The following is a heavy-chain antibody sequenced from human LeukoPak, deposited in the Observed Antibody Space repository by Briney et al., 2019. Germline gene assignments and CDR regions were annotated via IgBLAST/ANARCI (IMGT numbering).Heavy chain of an antibody. Sequence: ASVKVSCKASGYTFTGYYMHRVRQAPGQGLEWMGWINPNSGGTNYAQKFQGWVTMTRDTSISTAYMELSRLRSDDTAVYYCARAGTRAAAGPYYGMDVWGQGTTVTVSS. CDR3: ARAGTRAAAGPYYGMDV. CDR1: GYTFTGYY. V-gene: IGHV1-2*04. J-gene: IGHJ6*02. D-gene: IGHD6-13*01. CDR2: INPNSGGT.